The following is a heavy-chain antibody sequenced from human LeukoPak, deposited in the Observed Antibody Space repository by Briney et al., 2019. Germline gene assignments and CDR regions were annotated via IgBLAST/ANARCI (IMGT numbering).Heavy chain of an antibody. Sequence: PGGSLRLSCAASGFSFSRYTMSWVRQAPGKGLEWISYISSSSTTIKYADSVKGRFTISRDNAQNSLYLQMNSLRAEDTAIYYCVRDRGTYRPIDYWGQGTLVTVSS. CDR2: ISSSSTTI. D-gene: IGHD1-26*01. V-gene: IGHV3-48*04. CDR1: GFSFSRYT. CDR3: VRDRGTYRPIDY. J-gene: IGHJ4*02.